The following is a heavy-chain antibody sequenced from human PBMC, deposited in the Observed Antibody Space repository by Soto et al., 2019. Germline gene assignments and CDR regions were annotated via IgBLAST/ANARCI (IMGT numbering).Heavy chain of an antibody. D-gene: IGHD2-21*02. CDR2: IYYSLST. CDR3: ARDPARVTAQPLGYFDL. Sequence: HVQLQESCPGLVKPSETLSLTCTVSGGSISRYYWSWIRQPPGKGLEWIGYIYYSLSTNYNPSLKSRVTTSVHTSPNKFTLKLSSVTAADTAVYYCARDPARVTAQPLGYFDLWCRGTLVTDS. CDR1: GGSISRYY. J-gene: IGHJ2*01. V-gene: IGHV4-59*01.